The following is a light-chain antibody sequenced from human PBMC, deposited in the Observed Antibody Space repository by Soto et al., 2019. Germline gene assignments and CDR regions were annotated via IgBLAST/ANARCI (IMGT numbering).Light chain of an antibody. CDR2: DAS. Sequence: IVLTQSPVTLSLSPGERATLSCRASQHISTFLAWYQHKVGQAPRLLISDASKRATGTPARFSGSRSGTDFTLTISSLEPEDFAVYYCQQRSYGYTFGQGTKLEI. J-gene: IGKJ2*01. V-gene: IGKV3-11*01. CDR3: QQRSYGYT. CDR1: QHISTF.